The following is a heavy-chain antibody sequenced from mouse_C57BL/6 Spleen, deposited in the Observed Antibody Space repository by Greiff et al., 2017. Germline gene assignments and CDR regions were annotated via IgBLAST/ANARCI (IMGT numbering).Heavy chain of an antibody. V-gene: IGHV14-4*01. CDR2: IDPEDGDT. J-gene: IGHJ4*01. Sequence: EVQLQQSGAELVRPGASVKLSCTASGFNIKDDYMHWVKQRPEQGLEWIGWIDPEDGDTEYASKFQGKATITADTSSNTAYLQLSSLTSEDTAVYYCTTLSYYGNMDYWGQGTSVTVSA. D-gene: IGHD2-1*01. CDR1: GFNIKDDY. CDR3: TTLSYYGNMDY.